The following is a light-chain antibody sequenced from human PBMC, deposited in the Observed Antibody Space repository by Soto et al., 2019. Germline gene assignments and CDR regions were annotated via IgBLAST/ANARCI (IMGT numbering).Light chain of an antibody. V-gene: IGLV2-14*01. J-gene: IGLJ1*01. CDR1: NSDVGSYNH. CDR3: ISYTGSSTSYV. Sequence: QSVLTQPASVSGSPGQSITISCSGTNSDVGSYNHVAWYQQFPGKTPKLIIYEVTYRPSGVSHRFSASKSGNTASLTISGLQAEDEADYYCISYTGSSTSYVFGTGTKVTVL. CDR2: EVT.